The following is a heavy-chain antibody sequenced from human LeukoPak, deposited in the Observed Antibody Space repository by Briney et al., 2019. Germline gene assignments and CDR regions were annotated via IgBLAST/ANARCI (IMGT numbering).Heavy chain of an antibody. CDR1: GGSISSGSYD. J-gene: IGHJ6*03. CDR3: ARLTKNDSGSFRFGKKKRGYMDV. CDR2: INHSRST. Sequence: PSQPLSLTCTVSGGSISSGSYDWYWIRQPPGKGLEWIGEINHSRSTNYNPSLKRRVTISVDTSKNQLSLKLSSVTAADTAEYYCARLTKNDSGSFRFGKKKRGYMDVWGKGTTVTISS. V-gene: IGHV4-39*01. D-gene: IGHD3-10*01.